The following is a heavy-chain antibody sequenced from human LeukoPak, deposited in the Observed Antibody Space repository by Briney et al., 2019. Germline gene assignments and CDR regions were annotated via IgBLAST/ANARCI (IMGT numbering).Heavy chain of an antibody. Sequence: SQTLSLTCIVSGGSISSGSYYWSWIRQPPGKRLEWIGYIYHSGSTNYNSSLKSRVTISVDTSKNQFSLKLSSVTAADTAVYYCARHAAFAEYQSHLTHFDYWGQGTLVTVSS. D-gene: IGHD2-2*01. V-gene: IGHV4-61*09. J-gene: IGHJ4*02. CDR3: ARHAAFAEYQSHLTHFDY. CDR2: IYHSGST. CDR1: GGSISSGSYY.